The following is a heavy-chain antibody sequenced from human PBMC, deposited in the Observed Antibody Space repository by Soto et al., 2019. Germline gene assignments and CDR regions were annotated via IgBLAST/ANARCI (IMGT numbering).Heavy chain of an antibody. V-gene: IGHV4-59*08. D-gene: IGHD1-26*01. CDR1: GGSISSYY. J-gene: IGHJ4*02. CDR3: ARRTYSGSYYYFDY. Sequence: SETLSLTCTVSGGSISSYYWSWIRQPPGKGLEWIGYIYYSGSTNYNPSLKSRVTISVDTSKNQFSLKLSSVTAADTAVYYCARRTYSGSYYYFDYWGQGTLVTVS. CDR2: IYYSGST.